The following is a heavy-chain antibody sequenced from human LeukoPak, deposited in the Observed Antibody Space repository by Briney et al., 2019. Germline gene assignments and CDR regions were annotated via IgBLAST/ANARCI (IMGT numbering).Heavy chain of an antibody. CDR3: ARGRGYCSGGSCPKHFDY. D-gene: IGHD2-15*01. J-gene: IGHJ4*02. CDR2: IYYSGST. CDR1: GGSISSSSYY. V-gene: IGHV4-39*07. Sequence: SETLSLTCTVSGGSISSSSYYWGWIRQPPGKGLEWIGSIYYSGSTYYNPSLKSRVTISVDTSKNQFSLKLSSVTAADTAVYYCARGRGYCSGGSCPKHFDYWGQGTLVTVSS.